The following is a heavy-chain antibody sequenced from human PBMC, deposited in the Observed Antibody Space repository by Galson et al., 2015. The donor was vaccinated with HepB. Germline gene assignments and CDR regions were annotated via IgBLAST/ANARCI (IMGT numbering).Heavy chain of an antibody. J-gene: IGHJ4*02. CDR3: ARENSGTYYGYFDY. Sequence: SLRLSCAASGFTFSHYAMHWVRQAPGKGLEWAATISYDGSNKYYADPVRGRFTISRDNSKNTVSLQMNSLSPEATAVYYCARENSGTYYGYFDYWGQGTLVTVSS. V-gene: IGHV3-30-3*01. D-gene: IGHD1-26*01. CDR2: ISYDGSNK. CDR1: GFTFSHYA.